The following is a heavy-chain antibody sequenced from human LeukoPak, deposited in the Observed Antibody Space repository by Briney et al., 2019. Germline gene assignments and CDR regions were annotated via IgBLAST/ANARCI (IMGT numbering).Heavy chain of an antibody. CDR3: AKSGTTTVVTPAGGAFDI. CDR1: GFTFSSYA. V-gene: IGHV3-23*01. CDR2: ISGSGGST. J-gene: IGHJ3*02. Sequence: PGGSLRPSCAASGFTFSSYAMSWVRQAPGKGLEWVSAISGSGGSTYYADSVKGRFTISRDNSKNTLYLQMNSLRAEDTAVYYCAKSGTTTVVTPAGGAFDIWGQGTMVTVSS. D-gene: IGHD4-23*01.